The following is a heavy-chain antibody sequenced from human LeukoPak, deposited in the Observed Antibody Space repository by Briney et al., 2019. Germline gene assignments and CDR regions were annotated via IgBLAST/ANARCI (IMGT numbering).Heavy chain of an antibody. D-gene: IGHD3-10*01. CDR3: ARDLTMVRGVIILAYNWFDP. V-gene: IGHV1-18*01. CDR1: GYTFTSYG. Sequence: ASVKVSCKASGYTFTSYGISWVRQAPGQGLEWMGWTSAYNGNTNYAQKLQGRVTMTTDTSTSTAYMELRSLRSDDTAVYYCARDLTMVRGVIILAYNWFDPWGQGTLVTVSS. CDR2: TSAYNGNT. J-gene: IGHJ5*02.